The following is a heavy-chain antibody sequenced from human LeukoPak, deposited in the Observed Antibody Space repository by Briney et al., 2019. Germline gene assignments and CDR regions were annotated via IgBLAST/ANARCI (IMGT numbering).Heavy chain of an antibody. Sequence: GGSLRLSCAASGFTFSSYWMSWVRQAPGKGLEWVANINQDGSEKYYVDSVKGRFTISRDNAKNSLYLQMNSLRAEDTAVYYCARDGGWLQRFYDYWGQGTLVTVSS. CDR2: INQDGSEK. CDR3: ARDGGWLQRFYDY. V-gene: IGHV3-7*04. D-gene: IGHD5-24*01. J-gene: IGHJ4*02. CDR1: GFTFSSYW.